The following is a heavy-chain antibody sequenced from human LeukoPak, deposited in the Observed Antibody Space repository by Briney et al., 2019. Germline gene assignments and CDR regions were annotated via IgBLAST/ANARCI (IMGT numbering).Heavy chain of an antibody. CDR3: AKEELPSSGYYFDAFDI. J-gene: IGHJ3*02. V-gene: IGHV3-30*18. CDR2: ISYDGSNK. D-gene: IGHD3-22*01. CDR1: GFTFSSYA. Sequence: PGGSLRLSCAASGFTFSSYAMHWVRQAPGKGLEWVALISYDGSNKYYADSVKGRFTISRDNSKNTLYLQMNSLRAEDTAVYYCAKEELPSSGYYFDAFDIWGQGTMVTVSS.